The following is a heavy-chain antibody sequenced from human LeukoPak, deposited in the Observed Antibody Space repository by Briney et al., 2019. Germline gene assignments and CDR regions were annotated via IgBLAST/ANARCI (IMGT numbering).Heavy chain of an antibody. CDR2: ITGSGGNA. J-gene: IGHJ4*02. Sequence: GGSLRLCTASGFTFSNYAMSWVRPAPGKGLAWVSTITGSGGNAYYADSVKGRFTIPRDNSKSTLYLQMNSLRPEDAAVYYCAKAAATGSGYYFEYWGQGALVTVSS. V-gene: IGHV3-23*01. CDR3: AKAAATGSGYYFEY. CDR1: GFTFSNYA. D-gene: IGHD6-13*01.